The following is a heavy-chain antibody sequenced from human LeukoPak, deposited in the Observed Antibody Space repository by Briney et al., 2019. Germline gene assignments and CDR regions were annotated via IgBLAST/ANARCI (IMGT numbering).Heavy chain of an antibody. D-gene: IGHD4-23*01. CDR2: ISSSSSYR. Sequence: GGSLRLSCAASGFTFSSYSMNWVRQAPGKGLEWASPISSSSSYRYYADSVKVRFTISRDNAKNSLYLQMNSLRAEDTAVYYCARDHRLTTVATGYYFDYWGQGTLVTVSS. CDR3: ARDHRLTTVATGYYFDY. CDR1: GFTFSSYS. J-gene: IGHJ4*02. V-gene: IGHV3-21*01.